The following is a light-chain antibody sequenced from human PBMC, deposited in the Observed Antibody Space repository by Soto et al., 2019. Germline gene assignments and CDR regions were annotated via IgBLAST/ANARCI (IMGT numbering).Light chain of an antibody. CDR1: QTVSSSY. J-gene: IGKJ1*01. CDR2: GAS. V-gene: IGKV3-20*01. Sequence: EIVLTQSPGTLSLSPGERATLSCRASQTVSSSYLAWYQHKPGQAPRLLIYGASKRALGIPDRFSGSGSGTDFTLTISRLEPSDFAVYYCQLSGTFGQGTKVEI. CDR3: QLSGT.